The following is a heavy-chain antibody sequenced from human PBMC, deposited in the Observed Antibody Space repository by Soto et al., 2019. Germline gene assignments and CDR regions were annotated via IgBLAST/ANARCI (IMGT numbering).Heavy chain of an antibody. CDR3: ARDGKSSSSDC. CDR1: GGSISSGGYY. V-gene: IGHV4-31*03. J-gene: IGHJ4*02. CDR2: IYYSGST. Sequence: SETLSLTCTVSGGSISSGGYYWSWIRQHPGKGLEWIGYIYYSGSTYYNPSLKSRVTISVDTSKNQFSLKLSSVTAADTAAYYCARDGKSSSSDCWGQGTLVTVSS. D-gene: IGHD6-6*01.